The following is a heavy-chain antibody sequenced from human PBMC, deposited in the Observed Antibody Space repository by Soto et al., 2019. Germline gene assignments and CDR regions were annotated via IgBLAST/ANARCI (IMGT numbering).Heavy chain of an antibody. D-gene: IGHD1-26*01. J-gene: IGHJ4*02. CDR3: ARDRDFGGNEQGY. V-gene: IGHV3-74*01. Sequence: GGSVSLSCAPSGFPFSNYWMPSLRQPPGMGLVWVSRINSDGRYTSYADSVKGRFTISRDNPKSTLYLQMNSLRAEDTAIYYCARDRDFGGNEQGYWGQGTLVTVSS. CDR2: INSDGRYT. CDR1: GFPFSNYW.